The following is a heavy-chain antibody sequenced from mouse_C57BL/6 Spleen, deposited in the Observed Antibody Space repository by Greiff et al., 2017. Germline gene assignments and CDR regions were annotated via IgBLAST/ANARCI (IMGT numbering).Heavy chain of an antibody. CDR1: GYTFTSYW. V-gene: IGHV1-5*01. D-gene: IGHD2-4*01. CDR3: TRSLYDYDAY. J-gene: IGHJ3*01. CDR2: IYPGNSDT. Sequence: VQLKESGTVLARPGASVKMSCKTSGYTFTSYWMHWVKQRPGQGLEWIGAIYPGNSDTSYNQKFKGKAKLTAVTSASTAYMELSSLTNEDSAVYYCTRSLYDYDAYWGQGTLVTVSA.